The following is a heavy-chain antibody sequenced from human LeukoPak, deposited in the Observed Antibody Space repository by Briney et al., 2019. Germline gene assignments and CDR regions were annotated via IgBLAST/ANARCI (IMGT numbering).Heavy chain of an antibody. Sequence: SETLSLTCAVYGGSFSGYYWSWIRQPPGKGLEWIGEINHSGSTNYNPSLKSRVTISVDTSKNQFSLKLSSVTAADTAVYYCARSPTVTEYYFDYWGQGTLVTVSS. V-gene: IGHV4-34*01. CDR1: GGSFSGYY. CDR3: ARSPTVTEYYFDY. CDR2: INHSGST. D-gene: IGHD4-17*01. J-gene: IGHJ4*02.